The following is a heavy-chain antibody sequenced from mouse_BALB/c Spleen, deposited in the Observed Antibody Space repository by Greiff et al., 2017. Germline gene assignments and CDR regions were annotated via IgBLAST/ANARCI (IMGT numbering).Heavy chain of an antibody. CDR1: GYTFTSYY. J-gene: IGHJ4*01. D-gene: IGHD2-10*02. CDR3: TYGNYDYYAMDY. Sequence: QVHVKQSGAELVKPGASVKLSCKASGYTFTSYYMYWVKQRPGQGLEWIGEINPSNGGTNFNEKFKSKATLTVDKSSSTAYMQLSSLTSEDSAVYYCTYGNYDYYAMDYWGQGTSVTVSS. V-gene: IGHV1S81*02. CDR2: INPSNGGT.